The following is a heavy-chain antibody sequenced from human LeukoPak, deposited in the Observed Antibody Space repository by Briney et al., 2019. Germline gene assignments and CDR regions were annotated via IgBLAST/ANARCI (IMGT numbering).Heavy chain of an antibody. V-gene: IGHV1-69*13. Sequence: GASVKVSCKASGGTFSSYAISWVRQAPGHGLEWMGGIIPIFGTANYAQKFQGRVTITADESTSTAYMELSSLRSEDTAVYYCARDGPYYYDSSGYYSGDYWGQGTLVTVPS. CDR3: ARDGPYYYDSSGYYSGDY. J-gene: IGHJ4*02. CDR2: IIPIFGTA. D-gene: IGHD3-22*01. CDR1: GGTFSSYA.